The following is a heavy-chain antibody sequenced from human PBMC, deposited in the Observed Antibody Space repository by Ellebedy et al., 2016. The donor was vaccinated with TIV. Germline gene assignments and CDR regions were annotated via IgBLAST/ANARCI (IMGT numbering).Heavy chain of an antibody. CDR3: ARSGYYYGLDV. Sequence: AASVKVSCKASGYTFTSYGISWARQAPGQGLEWMGWISAYNGNTNYAQKLQGRVTMTTDTSTSTVYMELRSLRSDDTAMYYCARSGYYYGLDVWGQGTTVTVSS. J-gene: IGHJ6*02. D-gene: IGHD2-15*01. CDR2: ISAYNGNT. CDR1: GYTFTSYG. V-gene: IGHV1-18*01.